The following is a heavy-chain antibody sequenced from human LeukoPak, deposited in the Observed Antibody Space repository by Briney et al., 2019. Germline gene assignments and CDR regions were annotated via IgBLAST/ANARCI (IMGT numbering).Heavy chain of an antibody. J-gene: IGHJ4*02. V-gene: IGHV5-51*01. CDR1: GYKFTNYW. CDR2: IYPGDSQT. CDR3: ARALRTSQGDNVPVL. Sequence: GESLKISCKASGYKFTNYWIGWVRQMPGKGLEWMTIIYPGDSQTRYSPSFQGQVTISADKSLDTMYLQWNSLKASDTAMYYCARALRTSQGDNVPVLWGQGTLVIVSS. D-gene: IGHD2-21*02.